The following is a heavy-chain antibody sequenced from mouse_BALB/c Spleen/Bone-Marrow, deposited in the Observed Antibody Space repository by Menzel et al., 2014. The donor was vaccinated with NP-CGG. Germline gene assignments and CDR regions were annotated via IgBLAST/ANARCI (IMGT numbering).Heavy chain of an antibody. CDR1: GYAFTNYL. Sequence: QVQLKQSGAELVRPGTSVKVSCKASGYAFTNYLIEWVKQRPGQGLEWIGVINPGSGSSNYNENFKGKATLTADRSSSTAYMLLNSPTSDDSAVYFCARSRGYDVGPFAFWGQGTLVTVSA. CDR3: ARSRGYDVGPFAF. J-gene: IGHJ3*01. V-gene: IGHV1-54*01. CDR2: INPGSGSS. D-gene: IGHD2-2*01.